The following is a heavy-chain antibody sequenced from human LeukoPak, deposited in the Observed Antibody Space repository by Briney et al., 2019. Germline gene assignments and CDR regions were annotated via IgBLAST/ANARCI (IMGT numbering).Heavy chain of an antibody. J-gene: IGHJ4*02. V-gene: IGHV3-23*01. Sequence: PGGSLRLSCAASGFTFNNYALTWVRQTPGKGLECVSAISGDGVSPYYVDSVRGRFTISRDNSKNTLYLQMNSLRAEDTAVYYCAKGLEVGGAKGADYWGQGTLVTVSS. CDR2: ISGDGVSP. CDR3: AKGLEVGGAKGADY. CDR1: GFTFNNYA. D-gene: IGHD1-26*01.